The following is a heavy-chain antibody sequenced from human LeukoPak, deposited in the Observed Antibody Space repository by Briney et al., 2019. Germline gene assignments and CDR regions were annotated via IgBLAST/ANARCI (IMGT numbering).Heavy chain of an antibody. V-gene: IGHV1-46*01. CDR1: GYTFTRYF. CDR2: INPSGGST. J-gene: IGHJ4*02. CDR3: ARAYYYDSSAYYPGGDY. D-gene: IGHD3-22*01. Sequence: ASVKVSCKASGYTFTRYFMYWVRQAPGQGLEWMGIINPSGGSTSYAQKFQGRVTMTRDTSTSTVYMELSSLRSEDTAVYYCARAYYYDSSAYYPGGDYWGQGTLVTVSS.